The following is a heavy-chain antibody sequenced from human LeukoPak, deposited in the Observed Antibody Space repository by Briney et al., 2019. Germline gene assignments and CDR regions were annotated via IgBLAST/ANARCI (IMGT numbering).Heavy chain of an antibody. J-gene: IGHJ6*02. D-gene: IGHD3-16*01. CDR2: IRGRANGYAT. V-gene: IGHV3-73*01. CDR1: GFTFSGSA. CDR3: AKGGMRYYYYGMDV. Sequence: PGGSLRLSCAASGFTFSGSAIHWVRQASGKGLEWVGRIRGRANGYATVYVPSVKGRFTISRDDSINTAYLQMYSLEVEDTAVYYCAKGGMRYYYYGMDVWGQGTTVTVSS.